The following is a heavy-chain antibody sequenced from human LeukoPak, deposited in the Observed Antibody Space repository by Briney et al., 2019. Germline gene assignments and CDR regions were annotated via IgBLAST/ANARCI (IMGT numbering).Heavy chain of an antibody. J-gene: IGHJ6*02. CDR3: ARDASVLSAVEYHYGMDV. CDR1: GGSISSGDYY. V-gene: IGHV4-30-4*01. D-gene: IGHD2/OR15-2a*01. CDR2: IYYSGST. Sequence: SETLSLTCTVSGGSISSGDYYWSWIRQPPGKGLEWIGYIYYSGSTYYNPSLKSRVTISVDTSKNQFSLKLSSVTAADTAVYYCARDASVLSAVEYHYGMDVWGQGTTVTVSS.